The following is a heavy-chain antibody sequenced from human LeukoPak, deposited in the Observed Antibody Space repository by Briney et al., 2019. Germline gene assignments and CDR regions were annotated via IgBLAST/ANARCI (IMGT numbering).Heavy chain of an antibody. V-gene: IGHV3-15*01. J-gene: IGHJ3*02. Sequence: WIRQAPGKGLEWVGRVKSKADDGTTDYAAPVQGRFTISRDDSKNTLSLQMNSLKTEDTAVYYCATEGGSGSYYGDDAFDMWGQGTMVTVSS. D-gene: IGHD3-10*01. CDR2: VKSKADDGTT. CDR3: ATEGGSGSYYGDDAFDM.